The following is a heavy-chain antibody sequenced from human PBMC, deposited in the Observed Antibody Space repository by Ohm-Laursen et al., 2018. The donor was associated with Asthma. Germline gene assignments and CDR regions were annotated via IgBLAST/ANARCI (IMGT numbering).Heavy chain of an antibody. V-gene: IGHV3-21*01. CDR3: ARGPIAAAGSFDL. J-gene: IGHJ2*01. CDR2: ISSTSSYI. CDR1: GFTFSSYS. Sequence: SLRLSCAASGFTFSSYSMNWVRQAPGKGLEWVSSISSTSSYIYYVDSVKGGFTISRDNAKNSLYLQMNSLRAEDTAVYYCARGPIAAAGSFDLWGRGTLVTVSS. D-gene: IGHD6-13*01.